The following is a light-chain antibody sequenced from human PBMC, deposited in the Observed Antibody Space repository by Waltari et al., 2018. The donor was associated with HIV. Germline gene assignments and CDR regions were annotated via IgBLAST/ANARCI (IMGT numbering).Light chain of an antibody. CDR3: SSYAGGNTWV. CDR2: EVI. V-gene: IGLV2-8*01. CDR1: SSDVGGYAY. Sequence: QSALAQPPSASGSPGQSVIISCTGTSSDVGGYAYVPWYQQYPGKAPKFLIYEVIRRPSGVADRFHGSKSGNTASLTVSGLQVEDEADYYCSSYAGGNTWVFGGGTKLTVL. J-gene: IGLJ3*02.